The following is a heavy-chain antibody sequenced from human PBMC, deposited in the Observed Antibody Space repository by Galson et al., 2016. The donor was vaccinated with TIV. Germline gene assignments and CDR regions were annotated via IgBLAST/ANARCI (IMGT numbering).Heavy chain of an antibody. V-gene: IGHV3-9*01. J-gene: IGHJ6*02. CDR3: TKVPSSGFSYYYGLDV. CDR2: ISWNSAYM. Sequence: SLRLSCAASGFTFDDYAMHWVRQAPGKGLEWVAGISWNSAYMAYADSVKGRFTISRDNSKNTLFLQMNSLRAEDTAVYYCTKVPSSGFSYYYGLDVWGQGTTVTVSS. CDR1: GFTFDDYA. D-gene: IGHD3-22*01.